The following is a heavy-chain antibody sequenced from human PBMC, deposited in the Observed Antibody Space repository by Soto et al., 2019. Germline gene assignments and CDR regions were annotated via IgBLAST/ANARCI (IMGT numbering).Heavy chain of an antibody. J-gene: IGHJ5*02. CDR3: AREEVSGEQLERPGGWFDP. CDR1: GGTFSSYT. CDR2: IIPILGIA. D-gene: IGHD1-1*01. V-gene: IGHV1-69*08. Sequence: QVQLVQSGAEVKKPGSSVKVSCKASGGTFSSYTISWVRQAPVQGLEWMGRIIPILGIANYAQKFQGRVTITADKSTSTAYMELSSLRSEDTAVYYCAREEVSGEQLERPGGWFDPWGQGTLVTVSS.